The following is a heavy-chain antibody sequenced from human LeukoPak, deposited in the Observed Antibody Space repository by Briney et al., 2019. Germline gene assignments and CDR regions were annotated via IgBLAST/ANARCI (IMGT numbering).Heavy chain of an antibody. V-gene: IGHV4-39*01. CDR1: GDSNSSSYY. J-gene: IGHJ4*02. D-gene: IGHD3-10*01. CDR2: IYYSGST. CDR3: ARHPAGMVRGVIAEIGY. Sequence: SETLSLTCTVSGDSNSSSYYWGWIRPPPGKGLEWIGKIYYSGSTHYNPSLKRRVTISVDSSTNQLSLKLSSVTAPVPAVYYCARHPAGMVRGVIAEIGYWSQGTLVTVSS.